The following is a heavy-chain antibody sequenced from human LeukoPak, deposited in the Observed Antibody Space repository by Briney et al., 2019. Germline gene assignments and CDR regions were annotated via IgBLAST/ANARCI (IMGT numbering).Heavy chain of an antibody. CDR3: ARHRGASFDS. V-gene: IGHV4-59*08. J-gene: IGHJ4*02. CDR1: GYSISGDY. Sequence: SETLSLSCTVSGYSISGDYWSWIRQPPGKRLEWIGYIYYTGNTTYNPSLKSRVTMSIDTSRKLFSLRLTSVTAADTAVYFCARHRGASFDSWGQGNLVTVSS. CDR2: IYYTGNT. D-gene: IGHD1-26*01.